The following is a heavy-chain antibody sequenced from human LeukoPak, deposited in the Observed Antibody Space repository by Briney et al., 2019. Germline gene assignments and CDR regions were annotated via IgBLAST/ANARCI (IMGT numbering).Heavy chain of an antibody. D-gene: IGHD2-21*01. CDR1: GGTFSSYA. J-gene: IGHJ4*02. CDR2: IIPILGIA. V-gene: IGHV1-69*04. CDR3: AKEAYCGGDCEFTGGYFDY. Sequence: SVKVSCKASGGTFSSYAISWVRQAPGQGLEWMGRIIPILGIANYAQKFQGRVTITADKSTSTAYMELSSLRSEDTAVYYCAKEAYCGGDCEFTGGYFDYWGQGTLVTVSS.